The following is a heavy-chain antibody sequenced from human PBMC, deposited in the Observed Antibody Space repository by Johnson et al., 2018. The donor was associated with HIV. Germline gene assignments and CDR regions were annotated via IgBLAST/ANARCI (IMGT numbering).Heavy chain of an antibody. CDR1: AFTFSSND. J-gene: IGHJ3*02. D-gene: IGHD5-18*01. V-gene: IGHV3-30*03. CDR2: ISYDGSNK. Sequence: QVQLLESGGGLLQPGGSLRLSCGASAFTFSSNDMKWVRQAPGKGLEWVAVISYDGSNKYYADSVKGRFTISRDNSKNTLYLQMNSLRAEDTAVYYCARGRRIQLWLLADAFDIWGQGTMVTVSS. CDR3: ARGRRIQLWLLADAFDI.